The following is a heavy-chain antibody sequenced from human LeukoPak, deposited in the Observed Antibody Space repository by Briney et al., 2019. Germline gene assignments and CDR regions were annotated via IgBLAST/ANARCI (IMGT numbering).Heavy chain of an antibody. CDR3: AAAAGTDY. J-gene: IGHJ4*02. V-gene: IGHV3-30*03. CDR1: GFSFSDAW. Sequence: GGSLRLSCAASGFSFSDAWMNWVRQAPGKGLEWVAVISYDGSNKYYADSVKGRFTISRDNSKNTLYLQMNSLRAEDTAVYYCAAAAGTDYWGQGTLVTVSS. D-gene: IGHD6-13*01. CDR2: ISYDGSNK.